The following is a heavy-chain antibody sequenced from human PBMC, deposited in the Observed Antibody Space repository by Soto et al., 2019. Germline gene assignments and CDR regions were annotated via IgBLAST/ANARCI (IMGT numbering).Heavy chain of an antibody. CDR3: ARERWIAAAGTSYLYYYGMDV. V-gene: IGHV1-2*04. Sequence: ASVKVSCKASGYTFTGYYMHWVRQAPGQGLEWMGWINPNSGGTNYAQKFQGWVTMTRDTSISTAYMELSRLRSDDTAVYYCARERWIAAAGTSYLYYYGMDVWGQGTTVTVS. J-gene: IGHJ6*02. CDR2: INPNSGGT. D-gene: IGHD6-13*01. CDR1: GYTFTGYY.